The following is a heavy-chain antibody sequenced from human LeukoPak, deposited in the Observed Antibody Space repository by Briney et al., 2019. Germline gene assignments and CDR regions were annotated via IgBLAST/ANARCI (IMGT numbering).Heavy chain of an antibody. Sequence: SETLSLTCTVSGGSISSYQWSWIRQPPGKGLEWIGNIYYSGSANYNPSLKSRVTISVDTSKNQFSLKLSSVTAADTAVYYCARGGRPRRYYYYYYMDVWGKGTTVTISS. V-gene: IGHV4-59*12. CDR2: IYYSGSA. D-gene: IGHD3-16*01. CDR3: ARGGRPRRYYYYYYMDV. CDR1: GGSISSYQ. J-gene: IGHJ6*03.